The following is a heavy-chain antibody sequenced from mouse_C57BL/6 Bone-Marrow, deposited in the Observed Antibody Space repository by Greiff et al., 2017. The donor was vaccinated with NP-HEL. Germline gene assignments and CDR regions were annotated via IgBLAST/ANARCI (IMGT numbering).Heavy chain of an antibody. CDR3: ARPPHYGSRYDSFAY. J-gene: IGHJ3*01. D-gene: IGHD1-1*01. CDR1: GFTFSSYG. CDR2: ISSGGSYT. V-gene: IGHV5-6*02. Sequence: DVKLVESGGDLVKPGGSLKLSCAASGFTFSSYGMSWVRQTPDKRLEWVATISSGGSYTYYPDSVKGRFTISRDNAKNTLYLKMSSLKSEDTAMYYCARPPHYGSRYDSFAYWGQGTLVTVSA.